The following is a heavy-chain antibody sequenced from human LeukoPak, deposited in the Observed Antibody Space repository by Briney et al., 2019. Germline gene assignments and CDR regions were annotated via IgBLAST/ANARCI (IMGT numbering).Heavy chain of an antibody. CDR2: IRSEANSYAT. CDR3: TRHAASDY. CDR1: GFTFSGSA. Sequence: GGSLRLSCAASGFTFSGSAMHWVRQASGKGLEWVGRIRSEANSYATAYAASVKGRFTISRDDSKNTAYLQMNSLKTEDTAVYYCTRHAASDYWGQGTLVTVSS. V-gene: IGHV3-73*01. J-gene: IGHJ4*02.